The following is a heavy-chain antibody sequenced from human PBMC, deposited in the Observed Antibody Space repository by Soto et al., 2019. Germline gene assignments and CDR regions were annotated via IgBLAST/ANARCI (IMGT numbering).Heavy chain of an antibody. D-gene: IGHD4-4*01. CDR1: DGSFSVYY. CDR3: ARDSTRRGACDI. Sequence: KTSETLSLTCAMYDGSFSVYYWIWIRQSPGEGLEWIGEINHSGSTNYNPSLKSRVTMSVDASKNQFSLKLSSVTAADTAVYYCARDSTRRGACDIWGQGTTVTVSS. CDR2: INHSGST. J-gene: IGHJ3*02. V-gene: IGHV4-34*01.